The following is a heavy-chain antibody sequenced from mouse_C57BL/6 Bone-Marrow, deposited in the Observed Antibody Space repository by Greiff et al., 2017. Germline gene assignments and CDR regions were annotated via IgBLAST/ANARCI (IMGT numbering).Heavy chain of an antibody. J-gene: IGHJ2*01. CDR2: INPSSGYP. Sequence: QVQLQQSGPELANPGASVRLSSKPSAYPFPSSWMHWLKQRPGQGLEWIGYINPSSGYPKYNQKFKDKATLTADKSSSTAYMQLSSLTYEDSAVYYCARRDFEYWGLGTTRTVSS. CDR3: ARRDFEY. CDR1: AYPFPSSW. V-gene: IGHV1-7*01.